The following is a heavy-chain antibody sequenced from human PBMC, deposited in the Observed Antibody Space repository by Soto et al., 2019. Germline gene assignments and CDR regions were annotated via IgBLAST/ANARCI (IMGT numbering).Heavy chain of an antibody. D-gene: IGHD4-17*01. Sequence: GGSLRLSCAASGFTFSNAWMNWVRQAPGKGLEWVGRIKSKTDGGTTDYAAPVKGRFTISRDDSKNTLYLQMNSLKTEDTAVYYCTTARRTLRMTTVTTGNYYGMDVWGQGTTVTVSS. V-gene: IGHV3-15*07. CDR1: GFTFSNAW. J-gene: IGHJ6*02. CDR3: TTARRTLRMTTVTTGNYYGMDV. CDR2: IKSKTDGGTT.